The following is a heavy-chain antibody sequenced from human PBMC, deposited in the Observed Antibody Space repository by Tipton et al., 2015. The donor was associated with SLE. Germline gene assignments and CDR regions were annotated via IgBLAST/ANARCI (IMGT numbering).Heavy chain of an antibody. D-gene: IGHD3-3*01. J-gene: IGHJ3*02. V-gene: IGHV3-30*18. CDR3: AKEGLTIFGVSYAFDI. CDR2: ISYDGSNK. CDR1: GFTFSSYS. Sequence: SLRLSCAASGFTFSSYSMNWVRQAPGKGLEWVAVISYDGSNKYYADSVKGRFTISRDHSKNTLYLQMNSLRAEDTAVYYCAKEGLTIFGVSYAFDIWGQGTTVTVSS.